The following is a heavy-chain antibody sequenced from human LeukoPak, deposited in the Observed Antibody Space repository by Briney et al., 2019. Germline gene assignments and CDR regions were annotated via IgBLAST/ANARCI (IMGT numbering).Heavy chain of an antibody. CDR3: AKWIETSGYYFDY. D-gene: IGHD3-22*01. V-gene: IGHV1-2*02. J-gene: IGHJ4*02. CDR1: GYTHTGYY. Sequence: ASVKVSCKASGYTHTGYYMHWVRQAPGQGLEWMGWINPNSGVTKYAQKFQGRGTMTRDTSISTAYMELSRLTSDDTAVYYCAKWIETSGYYFDYWGQGTLVTVSS. CDR2: INPNSGVT.